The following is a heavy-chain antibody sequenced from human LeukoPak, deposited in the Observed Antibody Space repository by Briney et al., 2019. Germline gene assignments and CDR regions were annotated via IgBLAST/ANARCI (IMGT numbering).Heavy chain of an antibody. CDR1: GFTFSSYA. CDR2: ISGSGGST. J-gene: IGHJ6*03. Sequence: PGGSLRLSCAASGFTFSSYAMSWVRPAPGKGLEWVSAISGSGGSTYYADSVKGRFTISRDNSKNTLYLQMNSLRAEDTAVYYCAKDRSSKHYYYYYYMDVWGKGTTVTVSS. D-gene: IGHD2-2*01. V-gene: IGHV3-23*01. CDR3: AKDRSSKHYYYYYYMDV.